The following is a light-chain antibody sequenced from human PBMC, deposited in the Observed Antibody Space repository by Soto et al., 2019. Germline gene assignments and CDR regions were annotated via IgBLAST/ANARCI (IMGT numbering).Light chain of an antibody. J-gene: IGKJ5*01. CDR3: QQSYSTPIT. Sequence: GDRVTITCRASQSISSWLAWYQQKPGKAPKFLIYAASSLQSGVPSRFSGSGSGTDFTLTISSLQPEDFATYFCQQSYSTPITFGQGTRLEIK. V-gene: IGKV1-39*01. CDR1: QSISSW. CDR2: AAS.